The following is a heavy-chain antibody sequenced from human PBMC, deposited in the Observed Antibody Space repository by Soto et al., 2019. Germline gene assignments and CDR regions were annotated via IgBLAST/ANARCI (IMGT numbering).Heavy chain of an antibody. Sequence: GGSLRLSCAASGFTFSSYSMNWVRQAPGKGLEWVSSISSSSSYIYYADSVKGRFTISRDNAKNSLYLQMNSLRAEDTAVYYCARDLTYSSSSDYFDYWGQGTLVTVSS. V-gene: IGHV3-21*01. CDR3: ARDLTYSSSSDYFDY. J-gene: IGHJ4*02. CDR2: ISSSSSYI. D-gene: IGHD6-6*01. CDR1: GFTFSSYS.